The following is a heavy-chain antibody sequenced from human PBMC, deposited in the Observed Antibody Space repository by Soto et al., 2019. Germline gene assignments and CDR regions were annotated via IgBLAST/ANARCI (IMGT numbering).Heavy chain of an antibody. CDR2: TYYRSRWYN. CDR3: AGVAGSDASDI. Sequence: SQTPSLTCAISRDSLSSNSAAWKWIRLSPSRGLEWLARTYYRSRWYNDYAVSVRSRITINPDTSKNQFSLQLNAVTPEDTAVYYCAGVAGSDASDIWGQGTMVTVPS. D-gene: IGHD2-15*01. V-gene: IGHV6-1*01. J-gene: IGHJ3*02. CDR1: RDSLSSNSAA.